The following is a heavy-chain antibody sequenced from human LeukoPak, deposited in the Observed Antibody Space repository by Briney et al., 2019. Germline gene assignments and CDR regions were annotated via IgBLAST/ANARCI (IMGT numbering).Heavy chain of an antibody. CDR3: ARRAGGYSHPYDY. D-gene: IGHD4-23*01. Sequence: GGSLRLSCATSGFTFSSYGMHWVRQVPGKGLEWVTVISHDAKSTYHVDSVKGRFTISRDNSKNTLYLQMNSLRAEDTAVYYCARRAGGYSHPYDYWGQGILVTVSS. V-gene: IGHV3-33*08. CDR2: ISHDAKST. CDR1: GFTFSSYG. J-gene: IGHJ4*02.